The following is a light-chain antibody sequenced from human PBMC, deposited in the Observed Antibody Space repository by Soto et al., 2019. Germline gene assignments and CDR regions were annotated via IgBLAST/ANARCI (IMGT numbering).Light chain of an antibody. Sequence: EIMLTQSPATLSLSPGERATLSCRASQSISTYLAWYQQRPGQPPRLLISDASNRASGIPARFSGSGSGTDFTLTISSLAPEDFAVYYCQQRNNWPPVNTFGQGTSLEIK. V-gene: IGKV3-11*01. J-gene: IGKJ2*01. CDR1: QSISTY. CDR3: QQRNNWPPVNT. CDR2: DAS.